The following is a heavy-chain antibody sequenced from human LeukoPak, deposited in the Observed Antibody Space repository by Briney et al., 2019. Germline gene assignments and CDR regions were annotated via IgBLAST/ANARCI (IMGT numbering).Heavy chain of an antibody. D-gene: IGHD4-17*01. J-gene: IGHJ4*02. CDR1: GYTFTGYY. V-gene: IGHV1-2*02. CDR2: INPNSGGT. CDR3: ARDPTRTTVTTPAVVTPLADY. Sequence: ASVKVSCKASGYTFTGYYMHWVRQAPGQGLEWMGWINPNSGGTNYAQKFQGRVTMTRDTSISTAHMELSRLRSDDTAVYYCARDPTRTTVTTPAVVTPLADYWGQGTLVTVSS.